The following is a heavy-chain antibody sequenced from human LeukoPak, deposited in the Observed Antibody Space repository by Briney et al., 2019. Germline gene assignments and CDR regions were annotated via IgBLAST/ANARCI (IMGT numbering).Heavy chain of an antibody. CDR2: VNRDGSET. Sequence: GGSLRLSCAASGFALSSHWMTWVRQVPGRGPEWVANVNRDGSETYYLDSVKGRFTISKDNAKNSLYLQMNSLRAEDTALYHCARNNGMDVWGQGTTVIVSS. CDR1: GFALSSHW. V-gene: IGHV3-7*03. CDR3: ARNNGMDV. J-gene: IGHJ6*02.